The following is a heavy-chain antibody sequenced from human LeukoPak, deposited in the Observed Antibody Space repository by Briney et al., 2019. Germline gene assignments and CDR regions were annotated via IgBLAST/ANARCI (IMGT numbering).Heavy chain of an antibody. CDR2: INPSGGST. CDR3: ARDGVFPMAPDYGDYERDGGFHY. CDR1: GYTFTSYY. J-gene: IGHJ4*02. Sequence: ASVKVSRKASGYTFTSYYMHWVRQAPGQGLEWMGIINPSGGSTSYAQKFQGRVTMTRDTSTSTVYMELSSLRFEDTAVYYCARDGVFPMAPDYGDYERDGGFHYWGQGTLVTVSS. D-gene: IGHD4-17*01. V-gene: IGHV1-46*01.